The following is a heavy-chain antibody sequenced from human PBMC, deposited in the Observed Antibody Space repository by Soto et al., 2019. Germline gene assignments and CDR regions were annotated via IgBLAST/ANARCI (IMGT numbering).Heavy chain of an antibody. CDR2: IDPSDSYT. V-gene: IGHV5-10-1*01. Sequence: PGESLKISCKGSGYSFTSYWISWVRQMPGKGLEWMGRIDPSDSYTNYSPSFQGHVTISADKSISTAYLQWSSLKASDTAMYYCARQGGYCSGGSCYGYWFDPLGQGTLVTVSS. J-gene: IGHJ5*02. D-gene: IGHD2-15*01. CDR3: ARQGGYCSGGSCYGYWFDP. CDR1: GYSFTSYW.